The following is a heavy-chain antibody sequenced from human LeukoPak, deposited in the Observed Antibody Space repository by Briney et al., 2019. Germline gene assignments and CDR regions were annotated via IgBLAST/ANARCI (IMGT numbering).Heavy chain of an antibody. J-gene: IGHJ4*02. Sequence: GGSLRLSCAASGFTFSSHLMHWVRQAPGKGLVWVSHINSDGSWTGYADSVKGRFTTSKDNAKNTVYLQMNNLRAEDTAVYYCVSFYETYWGRGTLVTVSS. CDR1: GFTFSSHL. CDR3: VSFYETY. V-gene: IGHV3-74*01. CDR2: INSDGSWT. D-gene: IGHD2-2*01.